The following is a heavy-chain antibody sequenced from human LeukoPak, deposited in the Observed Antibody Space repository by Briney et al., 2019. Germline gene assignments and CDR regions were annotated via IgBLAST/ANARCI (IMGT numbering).Heavy chain of an antibody. CDR3: ARGGSYLSAFDI. CDR1: GFTVSSNY. CDR2: IYSGGST. V-gene: IGHV3-53*01. Sequence: GGSLRLSCAASGFTVSSNYMSWVRQAPGRGLEWVSIIYSGGSTFYADSVKGRFTISRDNSKNTLYLQMNSLRAEDTAVYYCARGGSYLSAFDIWGQGTMVTVSS. J-gene: IGHJ3*02. D-gene: IGHD1-26*01.